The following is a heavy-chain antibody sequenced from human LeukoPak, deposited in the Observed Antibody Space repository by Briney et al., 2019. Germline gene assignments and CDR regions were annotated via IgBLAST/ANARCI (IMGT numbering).Heavy chain of an antibody. V-gene: IGHV1-3*03. D-gene: IGHD6-19*01. J-gene: IGHJ4*02. CDR3: ARAEHSTGWYGTIDY. CDR1: GYTFTSYA. Sequence: ASVKVSCKASGYTFTSYAMHWVRQAPGQRLEWMGWINAGNGNTKYSHEFQGRVTITRDTSASTAYMELSSLTSEDMAVYFCARAEHSTGWYGTIDYWGQGTLVTVSS. CDR2: INAGNGNT.